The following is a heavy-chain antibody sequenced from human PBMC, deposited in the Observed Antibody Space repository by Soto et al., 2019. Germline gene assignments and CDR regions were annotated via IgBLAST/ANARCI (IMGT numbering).Heavy chain of an antibody. CDR3: ARDSLSGYYFDY. V-gene: IGHV4-30-2*01. CDR1: GDSISSGGYS. Sequence: QLQLQESGSGLVKPSQTLSLTCVVSGDSISSGGYSWNWIRQPPGKGLEWIGHTYHSGGTLYNPSLXSXXTISVDKSKNQFSLRLTSVTAADTAVYYCARDSLSGYYFDYWGQGTLDTVSS. J-gene: IGHJ4*02. CDR2: TYHSGGT. D-gene: IGHD3-22*01.